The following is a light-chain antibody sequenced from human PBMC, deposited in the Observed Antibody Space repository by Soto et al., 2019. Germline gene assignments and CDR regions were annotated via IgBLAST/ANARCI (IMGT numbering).Light chain of an antibody. CDR1: QSISDT. CDR3: QQYGSYSRT. V-gene: IGKV3-20*01. J-gene: IGKJ1*01. Sequence: IVMTQSPATLSVSPGGRATLSCMASQSISDTLAWYQQKPGQAPRLLIYGASSRATGIPERFSGSGSGTDFTLTISRLEPEDFAVYYCQQYGSYSRTFGQGTKVDIK. CDR2: GAS.